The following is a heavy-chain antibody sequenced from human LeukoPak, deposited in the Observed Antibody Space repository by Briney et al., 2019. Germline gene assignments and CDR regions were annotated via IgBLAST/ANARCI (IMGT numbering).Heavy chain of an antibody. J-gene: IGHJ3*02. Sequence: GGSLRLSCAASGFTFSSYGMHWVRQAPGKGLEWVAVIWYDGSNKYYADSVKGRFTISRDNSKNTLYLQMNSLRAGDTAVYYCARGDGFGELLGAFDIWGQGTMVTVSS. D-gene: IGHD3-10*01. CDR3: ARGDGFGELLGAFDI. CDR1: GFTFSSYG. V-gene: IGHV3-33*01. CDR2: IWYDGSNK.